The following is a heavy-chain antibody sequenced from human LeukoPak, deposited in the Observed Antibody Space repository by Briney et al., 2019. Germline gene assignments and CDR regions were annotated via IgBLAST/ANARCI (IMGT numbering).Heavy chain of an antibody. Sequence: SETLSLTCAVYGGSFSGYYWSWIRQPPGKGLEWIGEINHSGSTNYNPSLKSRVTISVDTSKNQFSLKLSSVTAADTAVYYCATNGEMVVPPGLNWFDPWGQGTLVTVSS. J-gene: IGHJ5*02. D-gene: IGHD3-10*01. CDR3: ATNGEMVVPPGLNWFDP. CDR1: GGSFSGYY. CDR2: INHSGST. V-gene: IGHV4-34*01.